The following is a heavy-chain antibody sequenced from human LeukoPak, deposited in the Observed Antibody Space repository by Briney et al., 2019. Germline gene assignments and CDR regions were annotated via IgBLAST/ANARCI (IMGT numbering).Heavy chain of an antibody. J-gene: IGHJ4*02. V-gene: IGHV4-39*01. D-gene: IGHD5-18*01. CDR3: ARHTIQLWASNFDY. Sequence: SETLSLTCTVSGGSISSSSYYWGWIRQPPGKGLEWIVSIYYSGSTYYNPSLKSRVTISVDTSKNQFSLKLSSVTAADTAVYYCARHTIQLWASNFDYWGQGTLVTVSS. CDR1: GGSISSSSYY. CDR2: IYYSGST.